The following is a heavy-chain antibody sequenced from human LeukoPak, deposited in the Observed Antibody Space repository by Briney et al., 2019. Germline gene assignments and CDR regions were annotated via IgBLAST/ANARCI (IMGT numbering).Heavy chain of an antibody. V-gene: IGHV3-33*08. CDR1: GFTFSSYG. CDR2: IWYDGSNK. J-gene: IGHJ4*02. Sequence: GGSLRLYCAASGFTFSSYGMHWVRQAPGKGLEWVAVIWYDGSNKYYADSVKGRFTISGDNSKNTLYLQMNSLRAEDTAVYYCARDGREPDYWGQGTLVTASS. D-gene: IGHD1-26*01. CDR3: ARDGREPDY.